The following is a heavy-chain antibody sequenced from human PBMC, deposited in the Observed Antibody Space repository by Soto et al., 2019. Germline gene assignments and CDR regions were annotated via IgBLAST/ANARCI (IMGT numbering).Heavy chain of an antibody. CDR2: INPNSGDT. CDR3: ARDRGAGYYGMDV. D-gene: IGHD3-16*01. V-gene: IGHV1-2*02. J-gene: IGHJ6*02. Sequence: ASVKVSCKASGYTFTVYYMHWVRQAPGQRLEWMGWINPNSGDTKYAQKFQGRVAMTRDTSISSAYMELSRLRSDDTAVYFCARDRGAGYYGMDVWGQGTTVTVSS. CDR1: GYTFTVYY.